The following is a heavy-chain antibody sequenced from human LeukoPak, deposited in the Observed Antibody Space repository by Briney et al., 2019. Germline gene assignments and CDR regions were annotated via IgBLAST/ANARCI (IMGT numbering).Heavy chain of an antibody. J-gene: IGHJ5*02. Sequence: ASVKVSCKASGYTFTGYYMHWVRQAPGQGLEWMGWINPNSGGTNYAQKFQGRVTMTRDTSISTAYMELSRLRSDDTAVYYCARAKRITMIRGVMSWFDPWGQGTLVTVSS. D-gene: IGHD3-10*01. CDR2: INPNSGGT. V-gene: IGHV1-2*02. CDR1: GYTFTGYY. CDR3: ARAKRITMIRGVMSWFDP.